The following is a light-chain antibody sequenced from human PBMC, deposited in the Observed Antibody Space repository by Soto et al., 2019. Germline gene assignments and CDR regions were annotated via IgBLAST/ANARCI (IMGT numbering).Light chain of an antibody. J-gene: IGKJ1*01. V-gene: IGKV3-20*01. CDR2: GAS. Sequence: EIVMTQSPATLSVSPGERATPSCRASQSVSNNLAWYQQKPGQAPRLLIYGASNRATGIPDRFSGSGSGTDFTLTISRLEPEDFAVYYCQQYGSSGTFGQGTKVDIK. CDR1: QSVSNN. CDR3: QQYGSSGT.